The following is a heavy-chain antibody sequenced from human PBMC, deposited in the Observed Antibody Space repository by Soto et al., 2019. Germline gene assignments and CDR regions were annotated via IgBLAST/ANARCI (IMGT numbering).Heavy chain of an antibody. V-gene: IGHV1-46*01. CDR2: INPSGGGI. Sequence: QVQLVQSGAEVKKPGASVKVSCKASGYTFTNFYIHWVRQAPGQGLEWMGIINPSGGGITYAQKFQGRVTMTRDTSTSTVYMGLSSLRAEDTAVYYCARGRVAGSPSPFDYWGQGTLVTVSS. CDR3: ARGRVAGSPSPFDY. J-gene: IGHJ4*02. CDR1: GYTFTNFY. D-gene: IGHD6-19*01.